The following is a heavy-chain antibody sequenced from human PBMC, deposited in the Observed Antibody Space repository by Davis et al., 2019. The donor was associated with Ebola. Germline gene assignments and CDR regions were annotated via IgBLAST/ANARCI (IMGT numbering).Heavy chain of an antibody. J-gene: IGHJ5*02. Sequence: GGSLRLSCAASGFTSGFTFNHFAMSWVRQAPGKGLEWVSSISGSGGSTSYADSVKGRFTISRDNSRNTVYLQMNSLRAEDTAVYYCATNMVTPIGFDPWGQGTLVTVSS. CDR3: ATNMVTPIGFDP. CDR1: GFTSGFTFNHFA. CDR2: ISGSGGST. D-gene: IGHD5-18*01. V-gene: IGHV3-23*01.